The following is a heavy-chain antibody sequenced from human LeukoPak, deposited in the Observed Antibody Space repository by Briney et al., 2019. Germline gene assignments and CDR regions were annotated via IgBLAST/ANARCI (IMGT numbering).Heavy chain of an antibody. CDR3: AKGYSSGWYCFDY. J-gene: IGHJ4*02. CDR2: IRYDGSNK. D-gene: IGHD6-19*01. CDR1: GFTFSSYW. Sequence: PGGSLRLSCAASGFTFSSYWMSWVRQAPGKGLEWVAFIRYDGSNKYYADSVKGRFTISRDNSKNTLYLQMNSLRAEDTAVYYCAKGYSSGWYCFDYWGQGTLVTVSS. V-gene: IGHV3-30*02.